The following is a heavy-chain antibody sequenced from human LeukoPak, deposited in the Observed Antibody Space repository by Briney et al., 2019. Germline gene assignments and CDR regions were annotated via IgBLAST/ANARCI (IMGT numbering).Heavy chain of an antibody. D-gene: IGHD3-16*02. CDR1: GFTFSSYG. V-gene: IGHV3-30*18. Sequence: GRSLRLSCAASGFTFSSYGMHWVRQAPGKGLEWVAVISWDGSNKYYADSVKGRFTISRDNSKNTLYLQMNSLRAEDTAVYYCAKDFLGTYYDYVWGSYRYTGFDYWGQGTLVTVSS. J-gene: IGHJ4*02. CDR2: ISWDGSNK. CDR3: AKDFLGTYYDYVWGSYRYTGFDY.